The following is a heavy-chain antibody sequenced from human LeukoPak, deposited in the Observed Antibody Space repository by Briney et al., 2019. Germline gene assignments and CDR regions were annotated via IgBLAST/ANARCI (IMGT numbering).Heavy chain of an antibody. CDR1: GFTLDDYG. V-gene: IGHV3-20*04. J-gene: IGHJ1*01. Sequence: GGSLRLSCAASGFTLDDYGMSWVRQAPGKGLEWVSGINWNGGSTGYADSVKGRFTISRDNAKNSLYLQMNSLRAEDTALYYCARGPTLYYYDSSGYYYSEYFQHWGQGTLVTVSS. D-gene: IGHD3-22*01. CDR2: INWNGGST. CDR3: ARGPTLYYYDSSGYYYSEYFQH.